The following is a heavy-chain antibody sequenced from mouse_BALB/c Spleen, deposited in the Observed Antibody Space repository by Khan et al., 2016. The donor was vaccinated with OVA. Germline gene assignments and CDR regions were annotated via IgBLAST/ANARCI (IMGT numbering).Heavy chain of an antibody. V-gene: IGHV3-2*02. CDR3: ARRVLLLYWYCDV. CDR2: ISYSGST. D-gene: IGHD1-1*01. J-gene: IGHJ1*01. CDR1: GYSITSDYA. Sequence: EVQLQESGPGLVKPSQSLSLTCTVTGYSITSDYAWNWIRQFPGNKLEWMGYISYSGSTYYNPSLKSRISVTRDTSKNQFFLQLTSVTTEDTATCYYARRVLLLYWYCDVWGAGTTVTVSS.